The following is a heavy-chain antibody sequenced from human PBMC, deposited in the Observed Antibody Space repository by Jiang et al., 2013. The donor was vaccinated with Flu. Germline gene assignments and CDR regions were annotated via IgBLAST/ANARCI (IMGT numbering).Heavy chain of an antibody. CDR3: ARMYYYGMDV. V-gene: IGHV3-11*06. Sequence: GSLRLSCAASGFTFSDYFMSWIRQAPGKGLEWVSYISSSSSYIDYADSVKGRFTISRDNAKNSLFLQMNSLRAEDTAVYYCARMYYYGMDVWGQGTTVTVSS. CDR1: GFTFSDYF. CDR2: ISSSSSYI. J-gene: IGHJ6*02.